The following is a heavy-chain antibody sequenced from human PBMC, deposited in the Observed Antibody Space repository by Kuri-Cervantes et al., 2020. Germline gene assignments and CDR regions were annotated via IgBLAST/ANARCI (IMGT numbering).Heavy chain of an antibody. CDR1: GFTFSSYA. D-gene: IGHD1-26*01. CDR2: INNSGGST. V-gene: IGHV3-23*01. Sequence: GGSLRLSCAASGFTFSSYAMHWVRQAPGKGLEWVSVINNSGGSTYYADSVKGRFTISRDNSKNTLYLQMNSLRAEDTAVYYCAKDRTGWELLGGSDAFDIWGQGTMVTVSS. J-gene: IGHJ3*02. CDR3: AKDRTGWELLGGSDAFDI.